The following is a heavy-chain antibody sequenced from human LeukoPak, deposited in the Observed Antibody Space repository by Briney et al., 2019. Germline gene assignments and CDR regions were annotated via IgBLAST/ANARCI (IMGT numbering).Heavy chain of an antibody. CDR3: ARLSGYSSIDY. CDR2: LHSDGSNT. D-gene: IGHD6-13*01. J-gene: IGHJ4*02. CDR1: GFTLRDYW. Sequence: GGSLRLSCAASGFTLRDYWMHWVRQAPGKGLVWVSRLHSDGSNTTYADSVKGRFTISRDNAKNTLYLQMNSLRAEDTAVYYCARLSGYSSIDYWGQGALVTVSS. V-gene: IGHV3-74*01.